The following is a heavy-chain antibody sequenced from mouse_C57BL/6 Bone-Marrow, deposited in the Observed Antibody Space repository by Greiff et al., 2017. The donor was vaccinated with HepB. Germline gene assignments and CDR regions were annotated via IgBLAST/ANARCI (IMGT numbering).Heavy chain of an antibody. CDR2: IDPENGDT. Sequence: EVKLQESGAELVRPGASVKLSCTASGFNIKDDYMHWVKQRPEQGLEWIGWIDPENGDTEYASKFQGKATITADTSSNPAYLQLSSLTSEDTAVHYCTTYYPYYFDYWGQGTTLTVSS. CDR3: TTYYPYYFDY. J-gene: IGHJ2*01. V-gene: IGHV14-4*01. CDR1: GFNIKDDY. D-gene: IGHD1-1*01.